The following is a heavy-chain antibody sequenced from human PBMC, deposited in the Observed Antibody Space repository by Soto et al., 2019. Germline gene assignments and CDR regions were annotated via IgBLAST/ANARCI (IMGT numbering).Heavy chain of an antibody. V-gene: IGHV3-15*01. J-gene: IGHJ4*01. Sequence: GGSLRLSCEVSGFTFSNAWMNWVRQAPGKGLEWVGRIKSKKNGGTTDYAAPVKGRFTISRDDSQNRLYLQMSSLKSEDTGVYYCATIYDYVWGSYRLFDYWGHGTLVTVSS. CDR3: ATIYDYVWGSYRLFDY. D-gene: IGHD3-16*02. CDR2: IKSKKNGGTT. CDR1: GFTFSNAW.